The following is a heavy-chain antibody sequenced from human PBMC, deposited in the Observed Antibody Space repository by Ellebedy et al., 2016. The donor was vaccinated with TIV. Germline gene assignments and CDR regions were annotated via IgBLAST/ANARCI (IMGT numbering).Heavy chain of an antibody. D-gene: IGHD1-1*01. CDR1: GFTFSDSW. CDR3: SSWKY. J-gene: IGHJ4*02. V-gene: IGHV3-7*01. Sequence: GESLKISCAASGFTFSDSWMTWVRQAPGKGLEWVANINQDANRKYYLDSVKGRFTVSRDNAKNSLYLKMNSLRAEDTAVYYCSSWKYWGQGALVTVSS. CDR2: INQDANRK.